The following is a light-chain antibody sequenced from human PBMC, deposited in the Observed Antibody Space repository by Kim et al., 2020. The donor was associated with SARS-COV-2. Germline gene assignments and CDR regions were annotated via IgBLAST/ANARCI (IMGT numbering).Light chain of an antibody. CDR2: KAS. J-gene: IGKJ1*01. V-gene: IGKV1-5*03. CDR1: QSISSW. CDR3: QQYTRLWT. Sequence: EIQMTQSPSTLSASVGDRVTITCRASQSISSWLAWYQQKPGKAPKLLIYKASTLESGVPSRFSGSGSGTEFTLTISSLQPDDFASYYRQQYTRLWTFGQVTKVDIK.